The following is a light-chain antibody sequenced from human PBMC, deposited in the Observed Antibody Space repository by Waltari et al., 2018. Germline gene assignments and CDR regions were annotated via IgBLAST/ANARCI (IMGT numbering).Light chain of an antibody. CDR3: QQYFSTPVT. CDR1: QSVLSSSNNKNY. J-gene: IGKJ3*01. CDR2: WAS. V-gene: IGKV4-1*01. Sequence: DIVMTQPPDSLAVSLGERATINCRSSQSVLSSSNNKNYLAWYQQKPVQPPKLLIYWASTRESGVPDRFSGSGSGTDFTLTISSLQAEDVAVYFCQQYFSTPVTFGPGTKVDIK.